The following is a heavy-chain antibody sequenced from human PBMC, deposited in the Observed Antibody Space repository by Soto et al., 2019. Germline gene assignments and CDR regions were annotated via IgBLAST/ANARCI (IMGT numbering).Heavy chain of an antibody. Sequence: EVQLVESGGGLVQPGGSLRLSCVASGFTFSNYEMNWVRQAPGKGLEWVSYISSVGSTRYYADSVKGRFTISRDSANNSLYLQMNSLRAEDSAVYYCAKEATNINNFDYWGQGTLVTVSS. V-gene: IGHV3-48*03. J-gene: IGHJ4*02. CDR3: AKEATNINNFDY. CDR1: GFTFSNYE. CDR2: ISSVGSTR. D-gene: IGHD1-26*01.